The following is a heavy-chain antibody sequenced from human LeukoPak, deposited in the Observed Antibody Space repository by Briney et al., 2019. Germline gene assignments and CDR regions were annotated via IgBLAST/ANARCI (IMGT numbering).Heavy chain of an antibody. Sequence: SETLSLTCTVSGGSISSYYWSWIRQPPGKGLEWIGYIYYSGSTNYNPSLKSRVTISVDTSKNQFSLKLSSVTAADTAVYYCARQAVVTAIPRSDWFDPWGQGTLVTVSS. CDR3: ARQAVVTAIPRSDWFDP. D-gene: IGHD2-21*02. CDR2: IYYSGST. J-gene: IGHJ5*02. CDR1: GGSISSYY. V-gene: IGHV4-59*08.